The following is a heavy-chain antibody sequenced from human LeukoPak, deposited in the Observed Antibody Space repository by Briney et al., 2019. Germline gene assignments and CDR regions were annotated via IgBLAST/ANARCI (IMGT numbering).Heavy chain of an antibody. CDR3: ARDRGPKYQLLY. D-gene: IGHD2-2*01. Sequence: ASVKVSCKASGYTFIAYGLSWVRQAPGQGLEWMGWISAYSDHTDYAQKFQDRVTITTDTSTDTAYMELTSLTSDDTAVYYCARDRGPKYQLLYWGQGTLVTVSS. V-gene: IGHV1-18*01. J-gene: IGHJ4*02. CDR2: ISAYSDHT. CDR1: GYTFIAYG.